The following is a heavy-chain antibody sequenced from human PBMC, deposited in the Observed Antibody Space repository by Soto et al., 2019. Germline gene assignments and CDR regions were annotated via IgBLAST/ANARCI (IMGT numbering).Heavy chain of an antibody. CDR1: GFTFSTFA. V-gene: IGHV3-23*01. J-gene: IGHJ4*02. CDR3: AKDFWGGYSYTQTIDY. Sequence: PGGSLRLSCAASGFTFSTFAMSWVRQAPGKGLEWVSVISGSGANTYYADSVKGRFTISRDTSKKTLYLQMNSLRAEDTAVYFCAKDFWGGYSYTQTIDYWGQGTLVTVSS. D-gene: IGHD3-3*01. CDR2: ISGSGANT.